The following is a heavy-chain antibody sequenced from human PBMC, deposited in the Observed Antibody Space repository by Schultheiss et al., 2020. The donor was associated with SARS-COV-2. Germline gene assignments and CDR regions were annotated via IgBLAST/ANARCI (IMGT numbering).Heavy chain of an antibody. CDR3: ARLDVGLDF. V-gene: IGHV4-4*09. CDR2: IYSSGST. Sequence: SQTLSLTCNVSGQSISSYYWSWIRQSPEKGLEWIGSIYSSGSTEYNPSLKSRVTISVDTSKNHFSLKLSSVTAADTAVYFCARLDVGLDFWGQGTLVTVSS. J-gene: IGHJ4*02. CDR1: GQSISSYY. D-gene: IGHD1-26*01.